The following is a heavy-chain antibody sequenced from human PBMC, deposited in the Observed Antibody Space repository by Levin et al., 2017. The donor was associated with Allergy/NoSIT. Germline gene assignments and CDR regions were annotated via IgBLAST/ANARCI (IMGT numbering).Heavy chain of an antibody. J-gene: IGHJ4*02. CDR1: GYTFTSYG. Sequence: ASVKVSCKASGYTFTSYGISWVRQAPGQGLEWMGWISAYNGNTNYAQKLQGRVTMTTDTSTSTAYMELRSLRSDDTAVYYCARVLGYCSGGSCLHNDFDYWGQGTLVTVSS. CDR2: ISAYNGNT. V-gene: IGHV1-18*01. D-gene: IGHD2-15*01. CDR3: ARVLGYCSGGSCLHNDFDY.